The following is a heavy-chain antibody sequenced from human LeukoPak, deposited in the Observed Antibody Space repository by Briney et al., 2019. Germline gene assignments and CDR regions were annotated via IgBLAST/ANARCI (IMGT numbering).Heavy chain of an antibody. J-gene: IGHJ4*02. Sequence: SVKVSCKASGGTFSSYAISWVRQAPGQGLEWMGGIIPIFGTANYAQKFQGRVTITADESTSTAYMELSSLRSEDTAVYYCARGLTTVTTFSWTSYFDYWGQGTLVTVSS. CDR1: GGTFSSYA. CDR2: IIPIFGTA. CDR3: ARGLTTVTTFSWTSYFDY. V-gene: IGHV1-69*13. D-gene: IGHD4-17*01.